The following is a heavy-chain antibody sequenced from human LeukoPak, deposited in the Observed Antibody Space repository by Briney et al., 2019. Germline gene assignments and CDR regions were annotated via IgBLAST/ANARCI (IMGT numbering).Heavy chain of an antibody. CDR1: GFTFSSSA. Sequence: GGSLRLSCAASGFTFSSSAMSWVRQAPGKGLEWVSSISGSGSGGSTYYADSVKGRFTISRDNSKNTLYLQMNSLRAEDTAVYYCARARSSYGYGDAFDIWGQGTMVTVSS. V-gene: IGHV3-23*01. J-gene: IGHJ3*02. D-gene: IGHD5-18*01. CDR3: ARARSSYGYGDAFDI. CDR2: ISGSGSGGST.